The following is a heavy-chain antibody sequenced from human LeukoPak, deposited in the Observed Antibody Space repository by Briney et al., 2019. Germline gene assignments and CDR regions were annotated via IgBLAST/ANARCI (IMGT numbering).Heavy chain of an antibody. Sequence: PSQTLSLTCTVSGGSISSGSYYWSWIRQPAGKGLEWIGRIYTSGSTNYNPSLKSRVTMSVDTSKNQFSLKLSSVTAADTAVYYCASETTGTLTTYMDVWGKGTTVTVSS. CDR3: ASETTGTLTTYMDV. V-gene: IGHV4-61*02. J-gene: IGHJ6*03. CDR1: GGSISSGSYY. D-gene: IGHD1-1*01. CDR2: IYTSGST.